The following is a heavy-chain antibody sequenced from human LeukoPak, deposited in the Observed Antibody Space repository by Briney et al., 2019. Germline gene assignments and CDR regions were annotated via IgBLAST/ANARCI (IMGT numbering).Heavy chain of an antibody. CDR3: AHRSYWSWD. J-gene: IGHJ4*02. V-gene: IGHV4-39*07. D-gene: IGHD3-10*01. CDR2: IYYSGST. CDR1: GGSISSSSYY. Sequence: PSETLSLTCTVSGGSISSSSYYCGWIRQPPGKGLEWIGSIYYSGSTYYNPSLKSRVTISVDTSKNQFSLKLSSVTAADTAVYYCAHRSYWSWDWGQGTLVTVSS.